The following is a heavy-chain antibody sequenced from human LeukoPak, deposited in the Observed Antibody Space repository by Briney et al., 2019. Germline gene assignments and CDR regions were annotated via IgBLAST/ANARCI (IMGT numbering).Heavy chain of an antibody. V-gene: IGHV3-48*03. CDR3: ARDFDY. CDR2: ISSSSSTI. Sequence: GGSLRLSCAASGFTFSSFEMNWVRQAPGKGLEWVSYISSSSSTIYYADSVKGRFTISRDNAKNSLYLQMNSLRAEDTGVYYCARDFDYWGQGTLVTVSS. CDR1: GFTFSSFE. J-gene: IGHJ4*02.